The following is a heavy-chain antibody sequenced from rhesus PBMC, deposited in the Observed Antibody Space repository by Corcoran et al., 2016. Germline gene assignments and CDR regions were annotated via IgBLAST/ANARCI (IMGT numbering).Heavy chain of an antibody. V-gene: IGHV3-134*01. CDR3: TREDY. J-gene: IGHJ4*01. CDR1: GFTFDDYA. Sequence: DVQLVESGGGLVKPGGSLRLSCAASGFTFDDYAMSWVRQAPGKGLEWVSRISWKSGTIYYADSVKGRFTISRDNAKNSLFLQMDRLRAEDTAVYYCTREDYWGQGVLVTVSS. CDR2: ISWKSGTI.